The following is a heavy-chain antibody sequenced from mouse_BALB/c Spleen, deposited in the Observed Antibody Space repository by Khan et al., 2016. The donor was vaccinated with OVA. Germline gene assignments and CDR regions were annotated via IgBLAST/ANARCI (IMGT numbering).Heavy chain of an antibody. V-gene: IGHV1S137*01. CDR2: ISTYYGHA. Sequence: VQLQESGAELVRPGVSVKISCKVSGYTFTDFTMHWVRQSPGMSLEWIGVISTYYGHATYNQVIKNKTTLTVDYYSNTASLELARLTSEDSAIYYCARGRGGTRFAYWGQGTLVTVSA. D-gene: IGHD1-3*01. CDR3: ARGRGGTRFAY. J-gene: IGHJ3*01. CDR1: GYTFTDFT.